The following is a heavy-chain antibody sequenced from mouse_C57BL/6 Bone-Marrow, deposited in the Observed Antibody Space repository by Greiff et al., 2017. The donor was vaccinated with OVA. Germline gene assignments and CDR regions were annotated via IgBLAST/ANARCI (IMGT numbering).Heavy chain of an antibody. V-gene: IGHV5-12*01. CDR3: ARQGGYYYAMDY. Sequence: EVQVVESGGGLVQPGGSLKLSCAASGFTFSDYYMYWVRQTPEKRLEWVAYISHGGGSTYYPDTVKGRFTISRDNAKNTLYLQMSRLKSEDTAMYYCARQGGYYYAMDYWGQGTSVTVSS. CDR2: ISHGGGST. D-gene: IGHD3-1*01. CDR1: GFTFSDYY. J-gene: IGHJ4*01.